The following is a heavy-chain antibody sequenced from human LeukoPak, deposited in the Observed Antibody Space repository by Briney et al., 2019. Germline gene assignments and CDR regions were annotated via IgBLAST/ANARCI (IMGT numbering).Heavy chain of an antibody. J-gene: IGHJ5*01. D-gene: IGHD3-10*01. CDR2: IYYSGST. CDR3: ARWEGSGSFGKFDS. CDR1: GGSISTYY. V-gene: IGHV4-59*01. Sequence: SETLSLTCTVSGGSISTYYWSWIRQPPGKGLEWIGYIYYSGSTKYNPSPKSRVTISVDTSKNQFSLKLSSVTAADTAVYYCARWEGSGSFGKFDSWGQGTLVTVSS.